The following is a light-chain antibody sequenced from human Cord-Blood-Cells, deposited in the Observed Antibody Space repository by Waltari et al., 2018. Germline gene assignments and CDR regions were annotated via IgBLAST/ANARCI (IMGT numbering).Light chain of an antibody. V-gene: IGKV3-20*01. CDR3: QQYGSSPRT. CDR1: QSVSSSY. CDR2: GAS. J-gene: IGKJ1*01. Sequence: EIVLTQSPRTLSLSPGERAPLSCRASQSVSSSYLAWYQQKPGQAPRLLIYGASSRATGIPARFSGSGSGTDFTLTISRLEPEDFAVYYCQQYGSSPRTFGQGTKVEIK.